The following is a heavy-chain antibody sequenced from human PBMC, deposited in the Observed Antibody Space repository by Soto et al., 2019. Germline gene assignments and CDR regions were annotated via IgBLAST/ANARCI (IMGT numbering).Heavy chain of an antibody. D-gene: IGHD3-9*01. Sequence: KPSETLSLTCAVSGAPLSNHYWNWIRQPAGKGLEWIGRIYTSGITNYNPSLKSRVTMSVDTSKKQFYMRLSFVTAADTAVYFCASNVGDILSGYFENWGQGTQVTVSS. CDR1: GAPLSNHY. V-gene: IGHV4-59*10. CDR2: IYTSGIT. CDR3: ASNVGDILSGYFEN. J-gene: IGHJ4*02.